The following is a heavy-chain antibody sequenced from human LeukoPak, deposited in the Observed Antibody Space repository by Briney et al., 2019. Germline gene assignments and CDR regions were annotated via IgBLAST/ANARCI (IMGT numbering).Heavy chain of an antibody. J-gene: IGHJ6*03. D-gene: IGHD1-1*01. Sequence: SETLSLTCTVSGGSISGSTYYWNWVRQPAGKGLEWIGRISSSGSANYNPSLKSRVTLSVDTSKNQLSLKLNSVTAADTAVFYCATEPTRTPYYYMDVWGTGTTVIVSS. V-gene: IGHV4-61*02. CDR1: GGSISGSTYY. CDR2: ISSSGSA. CDR3: ATEPTRTPYYYMDV.